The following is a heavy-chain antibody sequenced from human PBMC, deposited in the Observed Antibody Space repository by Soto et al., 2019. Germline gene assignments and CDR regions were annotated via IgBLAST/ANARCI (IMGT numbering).Heavy chain of an antibody. D-gene: IGHD3-10*01. Sequence: QVQLVESGGGVVQPGRSLRLSCAASGFTFSSYGMHWVRQAPGKGLEWVAVIWYDGSNKYYADSVKGRFTISRDNSKNTLYLQMNSLRDEDTAVYYCARANLPRVVRGAPTSPWGQGTLVTVSS. V-gene: IGHV3-33*01. J-gene: IGHJ5*02. CDR1: GFTFSSYG. CDR2: IWYDGSNK. CDR3: ARANLPRVVRGAPTSP.